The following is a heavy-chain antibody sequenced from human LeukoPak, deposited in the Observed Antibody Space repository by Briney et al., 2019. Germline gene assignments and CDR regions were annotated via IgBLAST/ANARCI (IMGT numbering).Heavy chain of an antibody. CDR2: MNPNSGNT. Sequence: EASVKVSCKASGYTFSNYYMHWVRQAPGQGLEWMGWMNPNSGNTGYAQKFQGRVTITRNTSISTAYMELSSLRSEDTAVYYCARERYYYYMDVWGKGTTVTVSS. V-gene: IGHV1-8*03. J-gene: IGHJ6*03. D-gene: IGHD1-1*01. CDR1: GYTFSNYY. CDR3: ARERYYYYMDV.